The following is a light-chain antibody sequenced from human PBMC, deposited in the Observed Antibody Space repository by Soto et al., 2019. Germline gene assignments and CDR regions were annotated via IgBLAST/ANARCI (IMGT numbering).Light chain of an antibody. CDR1: SSDVGGYNY. V-gene: IGLV2-11*01. J-gene: IGLJ2*01. CDR2: DVS. Sequence: QSVLTQLRSVSGSPGQSVTISCTGTSSDVGGYNYVSWYQQHPGKAPKLMIYDVSKRPSGVPDRFSGSKSGNTASLTISGLQAEDEADYYCCSYAGSYTSDVVFGGGTKVTVL. CDR3: CSYAGSYTSDVV.